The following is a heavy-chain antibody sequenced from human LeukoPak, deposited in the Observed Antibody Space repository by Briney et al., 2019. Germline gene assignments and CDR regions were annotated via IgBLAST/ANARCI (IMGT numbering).Heavy chain of an antibody. D-gene: IGHD7-27*01. CDR3: ARCSNWGDNWFDP. Sequence: VASVKVSCKASGYTFTSYDINWVRQATGQGLEWMGWISAYNGNTNNAQKLQGRVTMTTDTSTSTAYMELRSLRSDDTAVYYCARCSNWGDNWFDPWGQGTLVTVSS. CDR2: ISAYNGNT. V-gene: IGHV1-18*01. CDR1: GYTFTSYD. J-gene: IGHJ5*02.